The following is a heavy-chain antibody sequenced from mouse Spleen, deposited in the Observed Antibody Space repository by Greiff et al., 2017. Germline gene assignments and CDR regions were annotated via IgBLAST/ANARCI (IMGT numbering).Heavy chain of an antibody. V-gene: IGHV1-64*01. J-gene: IGHJ2*01. CDR1: GYTFTSYW. CDR2: IHPNSGST. CDR3: ARDPHYYGSSWNYFDY. Sequence: VQLQQPGAELVKPGASVKLSCKASGYTFTSYWMHWVKQRPGQGLEWIGMIHPNSGSTNYNEKFKSKATLTVDKSSSTAYMQLSSLTSEDSAVYYCARDPHYYGSSWNYFDYWGQGTTLTVSS. D-gene: IGHD1-1*01.